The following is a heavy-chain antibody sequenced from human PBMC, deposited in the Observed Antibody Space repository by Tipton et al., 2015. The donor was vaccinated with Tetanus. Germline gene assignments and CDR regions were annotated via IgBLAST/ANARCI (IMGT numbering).Heavy chain of an antibody. D-gene: IGHD5-18*01. Sequence: TLSLTCTVSGAFISNSAYYWGWIRQSPGKGLEWIGEINHSGSTTYSPSFKSRVTISVDTPKNQFSLKLTSLTVADTAVYYCARGGSYSYGPRGFDLWGRGTLVTVSS. V-gene: IGHV4-39*07. CDR1: GAFISNSAYY. CDR2: INHSGST. CDR3: ARGGSYSYGPRGFDL. J-gene: IGHJ2*01.